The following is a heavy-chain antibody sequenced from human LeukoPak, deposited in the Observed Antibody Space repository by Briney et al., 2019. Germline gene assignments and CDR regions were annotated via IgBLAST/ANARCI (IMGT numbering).Heavy chain of an antibody. CDR1: GLTVTDYY. J-gene: IGHJ3*02. CDR3: AKEWSAFDI. Sequence: RTGGSLRLSCAASGLTVTDYYMQWIRQAPGKGVEWVSFIGGSASNIYYADSVKGRFTISRDNAKNSRYLQMNSLRAEDTAVYYCAKEWSAFDIWGQGTMVTVSS. V-gene: IGHV3-11*04. CDR2: IGGSASNI. D-gene: IGHD2-15*01.